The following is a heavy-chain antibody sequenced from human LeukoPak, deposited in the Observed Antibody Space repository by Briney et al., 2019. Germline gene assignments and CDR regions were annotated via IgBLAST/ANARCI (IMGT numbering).Heavy chain of an antibody. J-gene: IGHJ4*02. D-gene: IGHD3-22*01. Sequence: SETLSLTCTVSGGSISSSSYYWGWIRQPPGKGLEWIGSIYYSGSTYYNPSLESRVTISVDTSKNQFSLKLSSVTAADTAVYYCARSIIGSSGYSTPLDYWGQGTLVTVSS. V-gene: IGHV4-39*01. CDR1: GGSISSSSYY. CDR3: ARSIIGSSGYSTPLDY. CDR2: IYYSGST.